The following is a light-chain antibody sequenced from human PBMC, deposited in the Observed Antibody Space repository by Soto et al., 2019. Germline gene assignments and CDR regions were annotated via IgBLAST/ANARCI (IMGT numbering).Light chain of an antibody. Sequence: NVLTQSPGTLSLSPGERATLSCRATQRVTSSYFAWYQQKPGQAPRLLIYGVSSRATDIPDRFSGSGSGTDFTLTISRLETEDFVMYYCQQYSSLPHTFGQGTKLEV. CDR2: GVS. V-gene: IGKV3-20*01. J-gene: IGKJ2*01. CDR3: QQYSSLPHT. CDR1: QRVTSSY.